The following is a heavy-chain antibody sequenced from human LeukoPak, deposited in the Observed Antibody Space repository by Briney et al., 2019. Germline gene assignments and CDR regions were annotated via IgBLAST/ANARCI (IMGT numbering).Heavy chain of an antibody. D-gene: IGHD3-9*01. V-gene: IGHV3-23*01. Sequence: GGSLRLSCAASGFTFSSYAMNWVRQAPGKGLEWVSSIRDSVGNTYYADSVKDRFTTSRDNSRNTLYLQMTSLRAEDTAVYYCARGPSITTTGTFDPWGQGTLVTVSS. CDR2: IRDSVGNT. CDR3: ARGPSITTTGTFDP. CDR1: GFTFSSYA. J-gene: IGHJ5*02.